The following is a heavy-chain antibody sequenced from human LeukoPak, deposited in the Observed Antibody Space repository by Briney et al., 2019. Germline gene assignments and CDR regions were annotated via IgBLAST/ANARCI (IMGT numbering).Heavy chain of an antibody. D-gene: IGHD2-2*01. V-gene: IGHV1-69*13. CDR1: GGTFSSYA. J-gene: IGHJ5*02. Sequence: SVKVSCKASGGTFSSYAISWVRQAPGQGLEWMGGIIPIFGTANYAQKFQGRVTITADESTSTAYMELSSLRSEDTAVYYCARDGVAPGNWFDPWGQGTLVTVSS. CDR2: IIPIFGTA. CDR3: ARDGVAPGNWFDP.